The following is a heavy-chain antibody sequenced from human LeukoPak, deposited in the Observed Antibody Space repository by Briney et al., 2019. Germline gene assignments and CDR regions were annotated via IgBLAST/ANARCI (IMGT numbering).Heavy chain of an antibody. D-gene: IGHD5-18*01. Sequence: GGSLRLSCAASGFTFSSYAMHWVRQAPGKGLEWVAVIWYDGSNKYYADSVKGRFTISRDNSKNTLYLQMNSLKAEDTAVYYCARDSGEYSFGGFWYFDVWGRGTLVTVSS. CDR2: IWYDGSNK. J-gene: IGHJ2*01. CDR1: GFTFSSYA. CDR3: ARDSGEYSFGGFWYFDV. V-gene: IGHV3-33*08.